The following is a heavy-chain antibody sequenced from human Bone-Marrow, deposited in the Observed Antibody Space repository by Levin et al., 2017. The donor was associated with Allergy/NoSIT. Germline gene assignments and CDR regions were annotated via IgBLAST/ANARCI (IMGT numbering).Heavy chain of an antibody. J-gene: IGHJ4*02. CDR3: SSAPGFTDY. CDR2: MYSTGTT. Sequence: GESLKISCAASGFTVSSNYMAWVREVPGKGLEWVSVMYSTGTTYYADSVKGRFTISRDSSKNTLYLQMNSLRAEDTAVYYCSSAPGFTDYWGQGTLVTVSS. V-gene: IGHV3-66*01. CDR1: GFTVSSNY.